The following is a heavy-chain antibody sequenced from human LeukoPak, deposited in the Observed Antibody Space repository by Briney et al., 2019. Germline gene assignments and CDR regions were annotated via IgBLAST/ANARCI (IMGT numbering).Heavy chain of an antibody. CDR3: AKDLLRDRWFGES. J-gene: IGHJ5*02. CDR1: GFTFSSYW. Sequence: GGSLRLSCAASGFTFSSYWMHWVRQAPGKGLVWVSRINSDGSSTSYADSVKGRFTISRDNAKNTLYLQMNSLSGEDTAIYYCAKDLLRDRWFGESWGQGTLVTVSS. CDR2: INSDGSST. D-gene: IGHD3-10*01. V-gene: IGHV3-74*01.